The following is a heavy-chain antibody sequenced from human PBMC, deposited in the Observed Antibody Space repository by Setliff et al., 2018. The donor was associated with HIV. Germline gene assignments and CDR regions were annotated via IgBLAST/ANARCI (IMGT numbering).Heavy chain of an antibody. J-gene: IGHJ4*02. CDR1: GFTFSSYW. Sequence: LRLSCAASGFTFSSYWMSWVCQAPGKGLEWVANIKQDGSEKYYVDSVKGRFTISRDNAKKSLDLQMNSLRVDDTAVYYCARPGRSNYWDSFDYWGQGTLVTVSS. CDR3: ARPGRSNYWDSFDY. V-gene: IGHV3-7*01. CDR2: IKQDGSEK. D-gene: IGHD3-10*01.